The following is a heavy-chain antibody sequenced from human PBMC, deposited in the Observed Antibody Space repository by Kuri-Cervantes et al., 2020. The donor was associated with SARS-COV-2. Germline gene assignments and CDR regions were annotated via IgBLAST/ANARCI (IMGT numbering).Heavy chain of an antibody. CDR2: IYHSGST. CDR1: GYSISSGYY. J-gene: IGHJ5*02. D-gene: IGHD3-10*01. Sequence: SETLSLTCTVSGYSISSGYYWGWIRQPPGKGLEWIGSIYHSGSTYYNPSLKSRVTISVDTSKNQFSLKLSSVTAADTAVYYCARKSLWFGDGFDPWGQGTLVTVSS. CDR3: ARKSLWFGDGFDP. V-gene: IGHV4-38-2*02.